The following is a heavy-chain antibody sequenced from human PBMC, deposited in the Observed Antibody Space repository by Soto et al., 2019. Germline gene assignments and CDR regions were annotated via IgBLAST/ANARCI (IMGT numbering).Heavy chain of an antibody. J-gene: IGHJ6*03. CDR3: ARGWRQLERRHYYYYMDV. CDR1: GCSISSGGYY. D-gene: IGHD1-1*01. V-gene: IGHV4-31*03. CDR2: IYYSGST. Sequence: PSETLSLTCTVSGCSISSGGYYWSWIRQHPGKGLEWIGYIYYSGSTYYNPSLKSRVTISVDTSKNQFSLELSSVTAADTAVYYCARGWRQLERRHYYYYMDVWGKGTTVTVSS.